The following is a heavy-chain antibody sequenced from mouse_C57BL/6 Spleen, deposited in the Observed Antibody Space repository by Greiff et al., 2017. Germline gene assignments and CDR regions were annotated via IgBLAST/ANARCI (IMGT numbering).Heavy chain of an antibody. J-gene: IGHJ2*01. D-gene: IGHD1-1*01. CDR2: ISYDGSN. V-gene: IGHV3-6*01. CDR3: ASNYYGSPFDY. CDR1: GYSITSGYY. Sequence: DVKLQESGPGLVKPSQSLSLTCSVTGYSITSGYYWNWIRQFPGNKLEWMGYISYDGSNNYNPSLKNRISITRDTSKNQFFLKLNSVTTEDTATYYCASNYYGSPFDYWGQGTTLTVSS.